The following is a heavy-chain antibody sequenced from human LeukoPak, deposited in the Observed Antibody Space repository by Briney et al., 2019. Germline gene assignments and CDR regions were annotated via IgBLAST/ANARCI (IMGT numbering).Heavy chain of an antibody. J-gene: IGHJ5*02. V-gene: IGHV4-39*07. D-gene: IGHD3-10*01. Sequence: SETLSLTCTVSGDSMIDNNFYWGWTRQSPQKGLEWIASIYYNGKSLYNPSLKSRVTISVDASKNQISLKLSSVTAADTAVYYCARDFSWFGELSWFDPWGQGTLVTVSS. CDR1: GDSMIDNNFY. CDR3: ARDFSWFGELSWFDP. CDR2: IYYNGKS.